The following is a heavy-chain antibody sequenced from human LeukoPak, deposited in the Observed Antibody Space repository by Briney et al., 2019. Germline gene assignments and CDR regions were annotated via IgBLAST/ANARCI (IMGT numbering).Heavy chain of an antibody. CDR1: GGTFSSYA. J-gene: IGHJ4*02. Sequence: SVKVSCKASGGTFSSYAISWVRQAPGQGLEWMGGIIPIFGTANYAQKFQGRVTITADKSTSTAYMELSSLRSEDTAVYYCAAYYYDSSGQFDYWGQGTLATVSS. V-gene: IGHV1-69*06. CDR2: IIPIFGTA. D-gene: IGHD3-22*01. CDR3: AAYYYDSSGQFDY.